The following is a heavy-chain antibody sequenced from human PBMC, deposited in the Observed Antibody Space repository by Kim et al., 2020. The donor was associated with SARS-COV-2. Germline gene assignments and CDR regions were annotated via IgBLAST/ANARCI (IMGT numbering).Heavy chain of an antibody. CDR2: INHSGST. CDR1: GGSFSGYY. V-gene: IGHV4-34*01. D-gene: IGHD3-10*01. CDR3: ARRYYGSGLDY. Sequence: SETLSLTCAVYGGSFSGYYWSWIRQPPGKGLEWIGEINHSGSTNYNPSLKSRVTISVDTSKNQFSLKLSSVTAADTAVYYCARRYYGSGLDYWGQGTLVT. J-gene: IGHJ4*02.